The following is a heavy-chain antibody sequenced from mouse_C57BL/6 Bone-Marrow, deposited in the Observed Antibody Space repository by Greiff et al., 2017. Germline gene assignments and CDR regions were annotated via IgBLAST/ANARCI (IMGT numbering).Heavy chain of an antibody. CDR2: ISNGGGST. J-gene: IGHJ3*01. V-gene: IGHV5-12*01. D-gene: IGHD1-1*02. Sequence: EVKLMESGGGLVQPGGSLKLSCAASGFTFSDYYMYWVRQTPEKRLEWVAYISNGGGSTYYPDTVKGRFTISRDNAKNTLYLQMSRLKSEDTAMDYCARAAGGSYSGFAYWGQGTLVTVSA. CDR1: GFTFSDYY. CDR3: ARAAGGSYSGFAY.